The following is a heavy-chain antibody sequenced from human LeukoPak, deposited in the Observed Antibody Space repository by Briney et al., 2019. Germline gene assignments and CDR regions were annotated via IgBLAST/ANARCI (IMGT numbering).Heavy chain of an antibody. J-gene: IGHJ6*02. V-gene: IGHV3-74*01. CDR3: ARGRYYGMDV. CDR2: VNSDGSST. CDR1: GFTFTSYW. Sequence: RGSLRLSCAASGFTFTSYWMHWVRHAPGKGLVWVSRVNSDGSSTTYADSVKGRFTISRDNAKNTLYLQMNSLRAEDTAVYYCARGRYYGMDVWGQGTTVTVSS.